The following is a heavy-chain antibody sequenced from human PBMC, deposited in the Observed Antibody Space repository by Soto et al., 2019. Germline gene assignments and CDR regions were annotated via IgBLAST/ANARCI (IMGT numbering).Heavy chain of an antibody. V-gene: IGHV1-18*01. CDR1: GYTFTSYG. CDR3: ARVGITMIVVVIPNFDY. Sequence: GASVKVSCKASGYTFTSYGISWVRQAAGQGLEWMGWISAYNGNTNYAQKLQGRVTMTTDTSTSTAYMELRSLRSDDTAVYYCARVGITMIVVVIPNFDYWGQGTLVTVSS. D-gene: IGHD3-22*01. J-gene: IGHJ4*02. CDR2: ISAYNGNT.